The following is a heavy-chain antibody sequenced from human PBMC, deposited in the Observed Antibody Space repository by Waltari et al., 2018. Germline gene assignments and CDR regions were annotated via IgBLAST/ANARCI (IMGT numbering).Heavy chain of an antibody. CDR2: MNPSSGDT. CDR1: GYRFTAYY. D-gene: IGHD3-22*01. V-gene: IGHV1-2*02. Sequence: QVQLVQSGADVKKPGASLKVSCKASGYRFTAYYFHWVRQAPGQGLEWMGMMNPSSGDTNYAQKLQGRVTMTRDMSISTAYMELSSLRSDDTAVYYCVRDYYDSEGNYNYVDSWGQGTLVIVSS. CDR3: VRDYYDSEGNYNYVDS. J-gene: IGHJ4*02.